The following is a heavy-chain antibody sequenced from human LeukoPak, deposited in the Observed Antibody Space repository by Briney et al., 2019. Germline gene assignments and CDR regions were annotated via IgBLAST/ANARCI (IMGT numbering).Heavy chain of an antibody. J-gene: IGHJ4*02. V-gene: IGHV1-2*02. CDR1: GYMSTGYY. D-gene: IGHD4-17*01. CDR3: ATPGGTVTTGFDY. CDR2: IVPHSGGT. Sequence: GASVKVSCKGSGYMSTGYYMHWVRQAPGQGLEWMGWIVPHSGGTKYAQKFQGRVTMTRDTSISTAYMELSRLRSDDTGVYYCATPGGTVTTGFDYWGQGTLVTVSS.